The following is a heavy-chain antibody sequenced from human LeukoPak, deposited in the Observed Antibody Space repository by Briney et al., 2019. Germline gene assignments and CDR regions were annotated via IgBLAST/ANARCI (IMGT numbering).Heavy chain of an antibody. CDR3: ARAALPGITGWFAP. V-gene: IGHV4-59*01. J-gene: IGHJ5*02. Sequence: PSETLSLTCTVSGGSISGYYWTWIRLPPGRGLEWIGYIYYSGSTTYNPSLKSRVTISVDTSNNQFSLKLSSVTAADTAVYYYARAALPGITGWFAPWGQGTLVTVSS. CDR2: IYYSGST. D-gene: IGHD1-14*01. CDR1: GGSISGYY.